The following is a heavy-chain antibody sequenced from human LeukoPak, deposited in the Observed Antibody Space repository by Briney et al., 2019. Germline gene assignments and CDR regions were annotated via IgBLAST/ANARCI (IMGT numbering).Heavy chain of an antibody. J-gene: IGHJ4*02. V-gene: IGHV1-2*06. D-gene: IGHD2-21*02. CDR3: ARCRFEVVTELDY. CDR2: INPNSGGT. CDR1: GYTFTGYY. Sequence: ASVKVSCKASGYTFTGYYMHWVRQAPGQGLEWMGRINPNSGGTNYEQKVQGRVTMTRDTSISTAYMELSRLRSDDTAVYYCARCRFEVVTELDYWGQGTLVTVSS.